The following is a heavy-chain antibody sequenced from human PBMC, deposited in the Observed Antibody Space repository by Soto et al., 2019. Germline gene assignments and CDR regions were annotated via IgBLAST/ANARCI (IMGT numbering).Heavy chain of an antibody. V-gene: IGHV1-69*02. CDR3: ARGAKGCSGGSCDTRLDY. D-gene: IGHD2-15*01. CDR2: IIPILGIA. J-gene: IGHJ4*02. CDR1: GGTFSSYT. Sequence: SVKVSCKASGGTFSSYTISWVRQAPGQGLEWMGRIIPILGIANYAQKFQGRVTITADKSTSTAYMELSSLRSEDTAVYYCARGAKGCSGGSCDTRLDYWGQGTLVTVSS.